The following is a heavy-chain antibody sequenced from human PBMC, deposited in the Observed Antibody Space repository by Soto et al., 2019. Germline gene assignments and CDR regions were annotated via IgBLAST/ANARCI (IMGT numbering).Heavy chain of an antibody. CDR2: IKQDGSEK. CDR3: ASEEDSGSYLFDY. D-gene: IGHD1-26*01. Sequence: PGGSLRLSCAASGFTFSSYWMSWVRQAPGKGLEWVANIKQDGSEKYYVDSVKGRFTISRDNAKNSLYLQMNSLRAEDTAVYYCASEEDSGSYLFDYWGQGTLVTVSS. J-gene: IGHJ4*02. CDR1: GFTFSSYW. V-gene: IGHV3-7*01.